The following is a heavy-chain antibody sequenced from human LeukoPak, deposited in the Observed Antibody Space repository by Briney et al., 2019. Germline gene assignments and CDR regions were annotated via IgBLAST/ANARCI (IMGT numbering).Heavy chain of an antibody. D-gene: IGHD6-13*01. CDR1: GYSIGSGYY. J-gene: IGHJ4*02. V-gene: IGHV4-38-2*02. Sequence: PSETLSLTCTVSGYSIGSGYYWGWIRQPPGKGLEWIGTIYHSGSTYYNPSLNSRVTISVDTSKNHFSLKLSSVTAADTAVYYCARGRGSSWYYFDYWGQGTLVTVSS. CDR3: ARGRGSSWYYFDY. CDR2: IYHSGST.